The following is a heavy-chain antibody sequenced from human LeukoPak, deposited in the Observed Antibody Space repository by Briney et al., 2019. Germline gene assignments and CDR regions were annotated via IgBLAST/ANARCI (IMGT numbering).Heavy chain of an antibody. CDR1: GFTFSSYS. Sequence: GGSLRLSCAASGFTFSSYSMNWVRQAPGKGLLWVSRINTDGSSTFYADSVKGRFTISRDNAKNTLYLQMNSLRAEDTAVYYCARDLGAYWGQGTLVTVSS. V-gene: IGHV3-74*01. CDR2: INTDGSST. CDR3: ARDLGAY. J-gene: IGHJ4*02.